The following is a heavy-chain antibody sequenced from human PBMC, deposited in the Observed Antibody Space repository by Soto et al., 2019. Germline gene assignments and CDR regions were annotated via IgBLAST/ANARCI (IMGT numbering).Heavy chain of an antibody. Sequence: SETLSLTCTVSGGSISSYYWSWIRQPPGKGLEWIAYIYYSGSTNYNPSLKSRVTISVDTSKNQFSLKLSSVTAADTAVYYCARVFSGSYSDYWGQGTLVTVSS. D-gene: IGHD1-26*01. V-gene: IGHV4-59*12. CDR3: ARVFSGSYSDY. J-gene: IGHJ4*02. CDR1: GGSISSYY. CDR2: IYYSGST.